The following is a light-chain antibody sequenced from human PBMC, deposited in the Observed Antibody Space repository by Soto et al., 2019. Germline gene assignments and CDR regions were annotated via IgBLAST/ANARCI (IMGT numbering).Light chain of an antibody. CDR1: SSTIGSKT. CDR2: SNN. Sequence: QSVLTQLPSASGTPGQRVTISCSGSSSTIGSKTVNWYQQLPGTAPKLLIYSNNQRPSGVPDRFSGSKSGTSASLAISGLQSEDEADYYCAAWDDSLNGVVFGGGTKLTVL. J-gene: IGLJ2*01. CDR3: AAWDDSLNGVV. V-gene: IGLV1-44*01.